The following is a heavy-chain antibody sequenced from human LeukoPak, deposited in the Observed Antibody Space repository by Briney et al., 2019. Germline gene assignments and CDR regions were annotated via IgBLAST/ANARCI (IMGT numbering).Heavy chain of an antibody. CDR3: AIDYRGYSYGPNWFDP. V-gene: IGHV4-4*07. CDR2: IYTSGST. J-gene: IGHJ5*02. D-gene: IGHD5-18*01. Sequence: PETLSLTCTVSGGSISSYYWSWIRQPAGKGLEWIGRIYTSGSTNYNPSLKSRVTMSVDTSKNQFSLKLSSVTAADTAVYYCAIDYRGYSYGPNWFDPWGQGTLVTVSS. CDR1: GGSISSYY.